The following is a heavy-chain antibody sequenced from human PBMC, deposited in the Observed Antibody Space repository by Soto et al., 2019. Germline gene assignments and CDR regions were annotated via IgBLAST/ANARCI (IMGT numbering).Heavy chain of an antibody. D-gene: IGHD1-26*01. J-gene: IGHJ6*02. Sequence: GGSLRLSCAASGFTFSSYWMSWVRQAPGKGLEWVANIKQDGSEKYYVDSVKGRFTISRDNAKNSLYLQMNSLRAEDTAVYYCAREDRESGSYYYYYYYGMDVWGQGTTVTVSS. CDR3: AREDRESGSYYYYYYYGMDV. CDR1: GFTFSSYW. V-gene: IGHV3-7*05. CDR2: IKQDGSEK.